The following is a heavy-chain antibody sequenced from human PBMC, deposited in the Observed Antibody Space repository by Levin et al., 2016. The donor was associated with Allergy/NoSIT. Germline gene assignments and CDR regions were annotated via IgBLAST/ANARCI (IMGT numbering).Heavy chain of an antibody. V-gene: IGHV1-69*04. CDR3: AREEVVVTAIRSYNWFDP. J-gene: IGHJ5*02. CDR2: IIPILGIA. Sequence: WVRQAPGQGLEWMGRIIPILGIANYAQKFQGRVTITADKSTSTAYMELSSPRSEDTAVYYCAREEVVVTAIRSYNWFDPWGQGTLVTVSS. D-gene: IGHD2-21*02.